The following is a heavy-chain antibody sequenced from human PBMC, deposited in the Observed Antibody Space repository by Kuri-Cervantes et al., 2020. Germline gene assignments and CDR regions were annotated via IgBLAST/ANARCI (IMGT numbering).Heavy chain of an antibody. CDR1: GGSISSSIYY. Sequence: SETLSLTCTVSGGSISSSIYYWSWIRQPPGKGLEWIGEINHSGSTNYNPSLKSRVTISVDTSKNQFSLKLSSVTAADTAVYYCARASEELVDWFDPWGQGTLVTVSS. D-gene: IGHD6-13*01. CDR2: INHSGST. V-gene: IGHV4-39*07. CDR3: ARASEELVDWFDP. J-gene: IGHJ5*02.